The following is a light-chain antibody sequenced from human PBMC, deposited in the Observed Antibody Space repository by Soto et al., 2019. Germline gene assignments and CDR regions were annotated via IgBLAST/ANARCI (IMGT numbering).Light chain of an antibody. CDR1: QSVSSRY. Sequence: EIVLTQSPGTLSLSPGERATLSCRASQSVSSRYLAWYQQKPGQAPRLLIYGASSRATGIPDRFSGSGSGTDFTLTISRPEPEDFAVYYCHHYDNSPPFSLGPGTKVDIK. CDR2: GAS. CDR3: HHYDNSPPFS. J-gene: IGKJ3*01. V-gene: IGKV3-20*01.